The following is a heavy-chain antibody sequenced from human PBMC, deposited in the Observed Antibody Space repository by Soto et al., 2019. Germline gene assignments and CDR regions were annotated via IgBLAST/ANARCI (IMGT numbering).Heavy chain of an antibody. V-gene: IGHV4-30-2*01. D-gene: IGHD1-7*01. CDR3: AREGLITGTTYYYYGMDV. Sequence: SETLSLTCAVSGGSISSGGYSWSWIRQPPGKGLEWIGYIYHSGSTYYNPSLKSRVTISVDRSKNQFSLKLSSVTAADTAVYYCAREGLITGTTYYYYGMDVWGQGTTVTVSS. CDR2: IYHSGST. J-gene: IGHJ6*02. CDR1: GGSISSGGYS.